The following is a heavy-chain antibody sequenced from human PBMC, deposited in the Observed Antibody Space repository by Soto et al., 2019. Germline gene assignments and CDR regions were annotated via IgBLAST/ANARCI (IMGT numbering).Heavy chain of an antibody. Sequence: SETLSLTCTVSGGSISSSSYYWGWIRQPPGKGLEWIGSIYYSGSTYYNPSLKSRVTISVDTSTNHFSLKLSSVTAADTAVYYCAIGALYGMDVWGQGTTVTVSS. J-gene: IGHJ6*02. CDR1: GGSISSSSYY. D-gene: IGHD1-26*01. V-gene: IGHV4-39*01. CDR3: AIGALYGMDV. CDR2: IYYSGST.